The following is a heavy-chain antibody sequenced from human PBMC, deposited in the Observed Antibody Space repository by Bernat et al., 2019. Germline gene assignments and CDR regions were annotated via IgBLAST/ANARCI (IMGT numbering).Heavy chain of an antibody. CDR3: ARGTYCGGGSCSDY. CDR2: ISSSSSYI. J-gene: IGHJ4*03. Sequence: EVQLVESGGGLVKPGGSLRLSCAASGFTFSSYSMNWVRQAPGKGLEWVSSISSSSSYIYYADSVKGRFTISRDNAKNSLYRQMNSLRAEETAVYYCARGTYCGGGSCSDYWGQGTLVTVSS. D-gene: IGHD2-21*01. V-gene: IGHV3-21*01. CDR1: GFTFSSYS.